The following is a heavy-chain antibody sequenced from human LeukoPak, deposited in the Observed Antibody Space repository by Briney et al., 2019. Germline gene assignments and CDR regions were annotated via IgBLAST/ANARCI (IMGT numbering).Heavy chain of an antibody. CDR1: GFTFTNYA. J-gene: IGHJ3*01. CDR3: ASHTVVVSATHDAFAF. V-gene: IGHV3-23*01. D-gene: IGHD2-21*02. CDR2: ITGPASGVST. Sequence: GGSLRLSCAASGFTFTNYAMSWVRQAPGKGLEWVSTITGPASGVSTYYADSVQGRFTISRDDAKNSLYLQMNSLRAEDTAIYYCASHTVVVSATHDAFAFWGQGTVVTVSS.